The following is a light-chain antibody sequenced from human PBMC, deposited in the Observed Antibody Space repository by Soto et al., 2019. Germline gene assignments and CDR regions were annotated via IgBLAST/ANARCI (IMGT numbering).Light chain of an antibody. Sequence: QSALTQPSSVSGSPGQSITISGTGSSSDIGAYNYVSWYQQHPGKAPKLMIYDVNNRPSGVSYRVSGCKSGSTASLTISGLQAEDESDYYCSSYTISRIRVFGGGTKFTVL. CDR1: SSDIGAYNY. V-gene: IGLV2-14*01. CDR3: SSYTISRIRV. CDR2: DVN. J-gene: IGLJ3*02.